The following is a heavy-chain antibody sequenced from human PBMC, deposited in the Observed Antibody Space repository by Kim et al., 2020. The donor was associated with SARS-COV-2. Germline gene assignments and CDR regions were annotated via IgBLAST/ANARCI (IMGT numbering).Heavy chain of an antibody. Sequence: SETLSLTCTVSGGSISSYYWCWIRQPPGKGLEWIGYIYYSGSTNYNPSLKSRVTISVDTSKNQFSLKLSSVTAADTAVYYCARCVRYYDILTGYHQYYYYGMDVWGQGTTVTVSS. V-gene: IGHV4-59*13. J-gene: IGHJ6*02. CDR1: GGSISSYY. CDR2: IYYSGST. D-gene: IGHD3-9*01. CDR3: ARCVRYYDILTGYHQYYYYGMDV.